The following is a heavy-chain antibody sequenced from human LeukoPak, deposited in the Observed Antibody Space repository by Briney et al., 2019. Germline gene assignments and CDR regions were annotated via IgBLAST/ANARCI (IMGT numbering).Heavy chain of an antibody. Sequence: GGSLRLSCAASGFTFSSYAMSWVRQAPGKGLEWASAISGSGGSTYYADSVKGRFTISRDNSKNTLYLQMNSLRAEGTAVYYCAKDVLNYYDSSGYGYFQHWGQGTLVTVSS. CDR3: AKDVLNYYDSSGYGYFQH. J-gene: IGHJ1*01. V-gene: IGHV3-23*01. CDR2: ISGSGGST. D-gene: IGHD3-22*01. CDR1: GFTFSSYA.